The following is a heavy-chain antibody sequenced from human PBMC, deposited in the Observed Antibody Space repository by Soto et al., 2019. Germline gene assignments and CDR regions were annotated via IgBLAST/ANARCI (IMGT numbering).Heavy chain of an antibody. CDR3: ARDRGYCSGAGCSSDWFDP. Sequence: ASVKVSCKISGHTLTELSIHWVRQAPGKGLEWMGGFDPEDGEAIYAQKWHGRVTVTKDTATDTAYMDLRGLNSDDTAVYYCARDRGYCSGAGCSSDWFDPWGQGTLVTVSS. CDR1: GHTLTELS. D-gene: IGHD2-15*01. J-gene: IGHJ5*02. CDR2: FDPEDGEA. V-gene: IGHV1-24*01.